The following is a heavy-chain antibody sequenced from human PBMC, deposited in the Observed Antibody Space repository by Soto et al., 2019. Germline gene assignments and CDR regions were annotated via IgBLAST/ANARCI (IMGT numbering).Heavy chain of an antibody. CDR3: ARVARGYSYGVDY. V-gene: IGHV4-59*01. Sequence: QVQLQESGPGLVKPSETLSLTCTVSGGSISRYYWSWIRQPPGKGLEWIGYIYYSGSTNYNPALKSRVTLSVDTSKTQFSLKLSSVTAADTAVYYCARVARGYSYGVDYWGQGTLVTVSS. J-gene: IGHJ4*02. CDR1: GGSISRYY. CDR2: IYYSGST. D-gene: IGHD5-18*01.